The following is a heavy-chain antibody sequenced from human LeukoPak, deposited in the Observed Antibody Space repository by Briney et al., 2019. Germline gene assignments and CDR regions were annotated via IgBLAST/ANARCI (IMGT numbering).Heavy chain of an antibody. J-gene: IGHJ4*02. Sequence: GGSLRLSCTASGFTFGDYAMSWVRQAPGKGLEWVGFIRSKAYGGTTEYAASVKGRFTISRDDSKSIAYLQMNSLKTEDTAVYYCTTQAYGDPYYFDYWGQGTLVTVSS. CDR2: IRSKAYGGTT. CDR1: GFTFGDYA. D-gene: IGHD4-17*01. V-gene: IGHV3-49*04. CDR3: TTQAYGDPYYFDY.